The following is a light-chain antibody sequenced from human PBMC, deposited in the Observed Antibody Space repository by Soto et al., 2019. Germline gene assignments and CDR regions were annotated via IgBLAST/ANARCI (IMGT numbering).Light chain of an antibody. Sequence: QSALTQPPSASGSPGQSVTISCTGTSSDVGGYNYVSWYQQHPGKAPKLMIYDVSNRPSGVSNRFSGSKSGNTASLTISGLQAEDEADYYCSSYTSSSTPNWVFGGGTKVTVL. CDR3: SSYTSSSTPNWV. CDR2: DVS. V-gene: IGLV2-14*01. CDR1: SSDVGGYNY. J-gene: IGLJ3*02.